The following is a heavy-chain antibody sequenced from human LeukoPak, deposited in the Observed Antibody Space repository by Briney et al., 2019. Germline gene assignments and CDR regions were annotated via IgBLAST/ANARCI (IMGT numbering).Heavy chain of an antibody. Sequence: PSETLSLTCTVSGGSISSYYWSWTRQPGEKGLEWIGRIYTSGSTNYNPSLKSRVTMSVDTSKNQFSLKLSSVTAADTAVYYCARGLGAIAVAGWSYYFDYWGQGTLVTVSA. D-gene: IGHD6-19*01. J-gene: IGHJ4*02. V-gene: IGHV4-4*07. CDR2: IYTSGST. CDR3: ARGLGAIAVAGWSYYFDY. CDR1: GGSISSYY.